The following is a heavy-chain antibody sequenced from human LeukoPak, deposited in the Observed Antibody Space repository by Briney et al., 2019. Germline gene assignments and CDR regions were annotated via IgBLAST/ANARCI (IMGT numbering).Heavy chain of an antibody. CDR2: IYYSGST. J-gene: IGHJ4*02. D-gene: IGHD3-3*01. V-gene: IGHV4-59*01. Sequence: PSETLSLTCTVSGGSINTNYWSWIRQPPGKGLGWIGYIYYSGSTNYNPSPKSRVTISVDTTKPQFSLKLSCVTAAGTAVYYCARVGDFWSGYLPYFDYWGQGTLVTVSS. CDR3: ARVGDFWSGYLPYFDY. CDR1: GGSINTNY.